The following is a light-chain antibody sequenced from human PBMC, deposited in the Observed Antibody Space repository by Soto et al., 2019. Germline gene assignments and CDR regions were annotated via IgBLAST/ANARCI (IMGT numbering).Light chain of an antibody. CDR3: SSYAGSNSHVV. J-gene: IGLJ2*01. V-gene: IGLV2-8*01. CDR2: EVS. Sequence: QSALTQPPSASGSPGQSVTISCTGTSSDVGGYNYVSWYQQHPGKAPKLMIYEVSKRPSGVPDRFSGSESGNTASLTVSGLQAEDEADYYCSSYAGSNSHVVFGGGTKLTVL. CDR1: SSDVGGYNY.